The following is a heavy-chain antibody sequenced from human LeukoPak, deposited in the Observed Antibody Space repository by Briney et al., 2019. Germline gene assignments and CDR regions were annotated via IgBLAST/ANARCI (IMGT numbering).Heavy chain of an antibody. D-gene: IGHD3-3*01. CDR1: GFTVSSNY. CDR2: IYSGGST. J-gene: IGHJ4*02. V-gene: IGHV3-53*01. Sequence: GGSLRLSCAASGFTVSSNYMSWVRQAPGKGLEWVSVIYSGGSTYYADSVKGRFTISRDNSKNTLYLQMNSLRAEDTAVYYCARSITTFGMIIDRFDYWGQGILVTVSS. CDR3: ARSITTFGMIIDRFDY.